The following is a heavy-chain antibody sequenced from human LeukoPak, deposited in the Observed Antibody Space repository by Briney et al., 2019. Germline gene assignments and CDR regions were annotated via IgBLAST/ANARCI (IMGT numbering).Heavy chain of an antibody. D-gene: IGHD3-22*01. V-gene: IGHV1-18*01. CDR3: AREKDVSMIVVDHDAFDI. CDR1: GYTFTSYG. Sequence: GASVKVSCKASGYTFTSYGISWVRQAPGQGLEWMGWISAYNGNTNYAQKLQGRVTMTTDTSTSTAYMELRSLRSDDTAVYYCAREKDVSMIVVDHDAFDIWGQGTMVTVSS. J-gene: IGHJ3*02. CDR2: ISAYNGNT.